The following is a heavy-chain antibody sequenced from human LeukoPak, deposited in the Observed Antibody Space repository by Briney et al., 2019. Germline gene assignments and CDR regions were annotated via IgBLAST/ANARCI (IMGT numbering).Heavy chain of an antibody. D-gene: IGHD6-6*01. CDR3: ARVYSSSSGRDAFDI. J-gene: IGHJ3*02. CDR2: IYTSGST. Sequence: SDTLSLTCTVSGGSISSYHWSWIRQPAGKELEWIGRIYTSGSTNYSPSLKSRVTMSVDTSKNHFSLKLTSVTPADTAVYYCARVYSSSSGRDAFDIWGQGTMVTVSS. V-gene: IGHV4-4*07. CDR1: GGSISSYH.